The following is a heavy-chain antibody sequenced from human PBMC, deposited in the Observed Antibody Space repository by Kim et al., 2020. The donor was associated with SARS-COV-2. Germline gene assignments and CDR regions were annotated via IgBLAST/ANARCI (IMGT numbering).Heavy chain of an antibody. V-gene: IGHV1-2*05. CDR3: ARGGIVVVPAASYDAFDI. Sequence: ASVKVSCKASGYTFTGYYMHWVRQAPGQGLEWMGRINPNSGGTNYAQKFQGRVTMTRDTSISTAYMELSRLRSDDTVVYYCARGGIVVVPAASYDAFDIWGQGTMVTVSS. CDR1: GYTFTGYY. CDR2: INPNSGGT. D-gene: IGHD2-2*01. J-gene: IGHJ3*02.